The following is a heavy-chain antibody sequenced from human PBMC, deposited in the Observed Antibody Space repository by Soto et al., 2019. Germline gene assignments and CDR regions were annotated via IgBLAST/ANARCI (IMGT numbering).Heavy chain of an antibody. D-gene: IGHD5-12*01. J-gene: IGHJ4*02. CDR3: ARGGGYDSFDF. V-gene: IGHV4-30-2*06. Sequence: TLSLPCSVSGVTLSSGCYSWGWSRPSPGKGLECLGYIPHLETNYYNPSFKSRLSLSIERTRNQFSLTMSSMTPADKAVYYCARGGGYDSFDFWGQGIQATVS. CDR1: GVTLSSGCYS. CDR2: IPHLETN.